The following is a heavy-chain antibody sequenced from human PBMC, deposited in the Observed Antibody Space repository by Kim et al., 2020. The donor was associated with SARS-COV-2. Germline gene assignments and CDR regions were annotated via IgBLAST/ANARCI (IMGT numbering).Heavy chain of an antibody. V-gene: IGHV4-34*01. Sequence: SETLSLTCAVYGGSFSGYYWSWIRQPPGKGLEWIGEINHSGSTNYNPSLKSRVTISVDTSKNQFSLKLSSVTAADTAVYYCARVYGYYGSGSYKNWFDPWGQGTLVTVSS. J-gene: IGHJ5*02. CDR1: GGSFSGYY. D-gene: IGHD3-10*01. CDR2: INHSGST. CDR3: ARVYGYYGSGSYKNWFDP.